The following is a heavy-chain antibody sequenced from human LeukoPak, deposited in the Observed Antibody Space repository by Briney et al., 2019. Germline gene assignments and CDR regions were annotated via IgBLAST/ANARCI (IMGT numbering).Heavy chain of an antibody. CDR2: INPNSGGT. CDR1: GYTFTGYY. D-gene: IGHD2-15*01. V-gene: IGHV1-2*02. CDR3: ARGPPVVVAATSWFDP. J-gene: IGHJ5*02. Sequence: ASVKVSCKASGYTFTGYYMHWVRQAPGQGLEWMGWINPNSGGTNYAQKFQGRVTMTRDTSISTAYMELRSLRSDDTAVYYCARGPPVVVAATSWFDPWGQGTLVTVSS.